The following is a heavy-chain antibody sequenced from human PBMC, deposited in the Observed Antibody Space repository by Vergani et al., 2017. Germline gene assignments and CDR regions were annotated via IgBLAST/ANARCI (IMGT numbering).Heavy chain of an antibody. D-gene: IGHD3-9*01. Sequence: QVQLQESGPGLVKPSQTLSLTCTVSGGSISSGSYYWTWIRQPAGKGLEWIGRIHTSGSTNYNPSLNSRVTMSVDTSKNQFSLKLRSVTAADTAVYFCARVMYRDEASTGYRLEGMDIWGQGTTVTISS. CDR3: ARVMYRDEASTGYRLEGMDI. J-gene: IGHJ6*02. V-gene: IGHV4-61*02. CDR2: IHTSGST. CDR1: GGSISSGSYY.